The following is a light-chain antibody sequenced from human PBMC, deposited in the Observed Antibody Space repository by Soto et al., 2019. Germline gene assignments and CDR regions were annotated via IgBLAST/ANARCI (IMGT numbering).Light chain of an antibody. J-gene: IGKJ1*01. CDR2: DAS. Sequence: DIQMTPSPSTLSGSVGDRVTITCRASQSLGIWLAWHQQKPGKAPKLLIYDASTLKSGVPSRFSGSGSGTKFTLTISSLQPDDFATYYCQEYNSYSGTFGQGTKVDI. CDR3: QEYNSYSGT. V-gene: IGKV1-5*01. CDR1: QSLGIW.